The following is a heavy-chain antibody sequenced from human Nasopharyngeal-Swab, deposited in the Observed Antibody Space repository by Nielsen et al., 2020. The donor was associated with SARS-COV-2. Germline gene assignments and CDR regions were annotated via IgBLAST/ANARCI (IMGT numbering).Heavy chain of an antibody. Sequence: GESLKISCAASGFTFSSYWMSWVRQAPGKGLEWVANIKQDGSEKYYVDSVKGRFTISRDNAKNSLYLQMNSLRAEDTAVYYCATSIVATSPDYWGQGTLVTVSS. CDR3: ATSIVATSPDY. CDR1: GFTFSSYW. V-gene: IGHV3-7*01. D-gene: IGHD5-12*01. J-gene: IGHJ4*02. CDR2: IKQDGSEK.